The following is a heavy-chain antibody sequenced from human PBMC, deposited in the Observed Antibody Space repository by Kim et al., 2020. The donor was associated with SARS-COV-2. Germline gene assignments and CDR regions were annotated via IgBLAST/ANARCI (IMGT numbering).Heavy chain of an antibody. D-gene: IGHD3-10*01. CDR2: IYYSGST. V-gene: IGHV4-59*13. CDR1: GGSISSYY. J-gene: IGHJ4*02. CDR3: ARANGIGVYGYGSGSYKSYYFDY. Sequence: SETLSLTCTVSGGSISSYYWSWIRQPPGKGLEWIGYIYYSGSTNYNPSLKSRVTISVDTSKNQFSLKLSSVTAADTAVYYCARANGIGVYGYGSGSYKSYYFDYWGQGTLVTVSS.